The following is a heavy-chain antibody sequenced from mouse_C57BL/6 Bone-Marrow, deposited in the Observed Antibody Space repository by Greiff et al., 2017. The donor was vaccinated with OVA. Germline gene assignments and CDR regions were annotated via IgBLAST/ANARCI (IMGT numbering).Heavy chain of an antibody. D-gene: IGHD1-1*01. CDR2: ISSGSSTI. CDR1: GFTFSDYG. CDR3: ARRDYYYGSSDAMDY. Sequence: DVELVESGGGLVKPGGSLKLSCAASGFTFSDYGMHWVRQAPEKGLEWVAYISSGSSTIYYADTVKGRFTISRDNAKNTVFLQMTSLRSEDTAMYYCARRDYYYGSSDAMDYWGQGTSVTVSS. V-gene: IGHV5-17*01. J-gene: IGHJ4*01.